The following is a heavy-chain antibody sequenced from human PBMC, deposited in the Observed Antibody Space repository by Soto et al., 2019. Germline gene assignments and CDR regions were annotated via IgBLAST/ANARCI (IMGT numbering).Heavy chain of an antibody. V-gene: IGHV3-23*01. CDR3: AKDLQWYGMDV. Sequence: EVQLLESGGGLVQPGESLRLSCAASGFTFSDYFMNWVRQAPGKGLEWVSGINKDGGTTQNADFVRGRFTISRDNSRNTLYLQMNSVRSEDTALYYCAKDLQWYGMDVWGQGTTVTVS. CDR1: GFTFSDYF. D-gene: IGHD2-8*01. CDR2: INKDGGTT. J-gene: IGHJ6*02.